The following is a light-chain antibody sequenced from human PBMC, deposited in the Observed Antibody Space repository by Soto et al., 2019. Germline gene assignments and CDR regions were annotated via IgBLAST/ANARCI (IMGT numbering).Light chain of an antibody. Sequence: QSVLTQPPSASGSPGQSVTISCTGTSSDIGGYDYVSWYQQHPGKAPKLIIYEVSKRPSGVPDRFSGSKSGNTASLTVSGLQAEDEADYFCFSYAGDSTWVFGGGTKVTVL. J-gene: IGLJ3*02. CDR3: FSYAGDSTWV. CDR1: SSDIGGYDY. V-gene: IGLV2-8*01. CDR2: EVS.